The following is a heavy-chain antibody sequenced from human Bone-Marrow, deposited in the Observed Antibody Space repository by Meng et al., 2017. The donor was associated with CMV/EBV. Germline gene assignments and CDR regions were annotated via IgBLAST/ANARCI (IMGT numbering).Heavy chain of an antibody. V-gene: IGHV3-23*01. CDR2: ISGGAT. Sequence: YCAASGFTLSNYTMGWVRQAQGKGQEWVSSISGGATYYADSVKGRFTISRDDSKNTLYLQMNSLRAEDTAVYYCAKASSGTYGWFDPWGQGTLVTVSS. J-gene: IGHJ5*02. CDR3: AKASSGTYGWFDP. D-gene: IGHD1-26*01. CDR1: GFTLSNYT.